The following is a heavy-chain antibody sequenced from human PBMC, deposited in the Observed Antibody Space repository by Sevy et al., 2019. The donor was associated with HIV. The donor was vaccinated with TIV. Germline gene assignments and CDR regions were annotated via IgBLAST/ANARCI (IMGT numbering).Heavy chain of an antibody. V-gene: IGHV3-7*01. J-gene: IGHJ4*02. CDR3: AGRGAGIAAADY. D-gene: IGHD6-25*01. CDR2: IKQDGSEK. Sequence: GGSLRLSCAASGFTFSSYWMSWVRQAPGKGLEWVANIKQDGSEKYYVDSVKGRFTISRDNAKNSLYLQMNSLRAEDTAGYYGAGRGAGIAAADYWGQGTLVTVSS. CDR1: GFTFSSYW.